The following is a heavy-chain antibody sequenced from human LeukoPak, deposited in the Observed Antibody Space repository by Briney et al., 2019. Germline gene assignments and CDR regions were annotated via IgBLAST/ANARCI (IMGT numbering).Heavy chain of an antibody. Sequence: GESLKISCKGSGYSFTSYWIGWVRQMPGKGLEWMGIIYPGDSDTRYSPSFQGQVTIAADKSISTAYLQWSSLKASDTALYYCARLSGFLEWLSLTPPSYMDVWGKGTTVTVSS. D-gene: IGHD3-3*01. CDR1: GYSFTSYW. J-gene: IGHJ6*03. V-gene: IGHV5-51*01. CDR2: IYPGDSDT. CDR3: ARLSGFLEWLSLTPPSYMDV.